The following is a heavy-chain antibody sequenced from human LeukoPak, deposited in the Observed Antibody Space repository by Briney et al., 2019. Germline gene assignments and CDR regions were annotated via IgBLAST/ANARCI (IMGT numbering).Heavy chain of an antibody. CDR1: GGSISSYY. V-gene: IGHV4-59*01. J-gene: IGHJ4*02. Sequence: PSETLSLTCTVSGGSISSYYWSWIRQPPGKGLEWIGYIYYSGSTNYNPSLKSRVTISVDTSKNQFSLKLSSVTAADTAVYYCARLYCSGGGCFDYWGQGTLVTVSS. CDR3: ARLYCSGGGCFDY. D-gene: IGHD2-15*01. CDR2: IYYSGST.